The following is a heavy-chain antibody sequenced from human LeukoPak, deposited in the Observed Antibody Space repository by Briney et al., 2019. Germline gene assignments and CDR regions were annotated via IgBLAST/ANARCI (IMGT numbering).Heavy chain of an antibody. V-gene: IGHV3-21*01. D-gene: IGHD3-22*01. J-gene: IGHJ4*02. Sequence: PGGSLRLSCAASGFIFSSYSMNWVRQAPGKGLEWVSSISSSSSYIYYADSVKGRFTISRDNAKNSLYLQMNSLSAEDTAVYYCARDASTMIVVVPFDYWGQGTLVTVSS. CDR1: GFIFSSYS. CDR3: ARDASTMIVVVPFDY. CDR2: ISSSSSYI.